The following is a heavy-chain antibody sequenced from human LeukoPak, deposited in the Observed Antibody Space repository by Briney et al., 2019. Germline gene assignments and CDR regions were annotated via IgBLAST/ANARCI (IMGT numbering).Heavy chain of an antibody. Sequence: SETLSLTCTVSGGSISSYYWSWIRQPPGKGLEWIGYIYYSGSTNYNPSLKSRVTISVDKSKNQFSLKLSSVTAADTAVYYCARRSVTPPGFDPWGQGTLVTVSS. CDR1: GGSISSYY. V-gene: IGHV4-59*12. CDR2: IYYSGST. J-gene: IGHJ5*02. CDR3: ARRSVTPPGFDP. D-gene: IGHD4-23*01.